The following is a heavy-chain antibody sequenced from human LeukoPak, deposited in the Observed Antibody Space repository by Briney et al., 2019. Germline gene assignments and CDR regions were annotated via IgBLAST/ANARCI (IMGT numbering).Heavy chain of an antibody. CDR3: AKDREGSGYPGAFDI. D-gene: IGHD3-22*01. V-gene: IGHV3-23*01. Sequence: GASLRLSCAASGFTFSSCAMSWVRQAPGKGLEWVSAISGSGGSTYYADSVKGRFTISRDNSKNTLYLQMNSLRAEDTAVYYWAKDREGSGYPGAFDIWGQGTMVTVSS. CDR2: ISGSGGST. CDR1: GFTFSSCA. J-gene: IGHJ3*02.